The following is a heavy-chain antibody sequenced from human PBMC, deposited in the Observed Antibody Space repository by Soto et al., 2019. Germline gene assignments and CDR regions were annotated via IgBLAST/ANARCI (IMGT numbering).Heavy chain of an antibody. J-gene: IGHJ4*02. Sequence: GGSLRLSCAASGFTFSSYAMSWVRQAPGKGLEWVSSISGRGGSTYYADSVKGRFTISRDNSKNTLYLQMNSLRAEDTAVYYCAKARYYDSTGYLYYFDYWGQGTLVTVSS. CDR2: ISGRGGST. CDR1: GFTFSSYA. V-gene: IGHV3-23*01. D-gene: IGHD3-22*01. CDR3: AKARYYDSTGYLYYFDY.